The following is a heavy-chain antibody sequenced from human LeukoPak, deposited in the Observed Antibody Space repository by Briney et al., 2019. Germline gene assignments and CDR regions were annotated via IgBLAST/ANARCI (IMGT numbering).Heavy chain of an antibody. CDR2: IKQDGSEK. CDR3: ARGYYGDYTFDY. CDR1: GFTFSSYW. J-gene: IGHJ4*02. V-gene: IGHV3-7*04. D-gene: IGHD4-17*01. Sequence: GGSLRLSCAVSGFTFSSYWMSWVRQAPGKGLEWVANIKQDGSEKYYVDSVKGRFAISRDNAKNSLYLQMNSLRAEDTAVYYSARGYYGDYTFDYWGQGTLVTVSS.